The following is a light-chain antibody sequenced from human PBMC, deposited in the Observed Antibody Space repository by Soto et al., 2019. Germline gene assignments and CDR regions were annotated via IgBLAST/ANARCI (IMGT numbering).Light chain of an antibody. CDR1: SNDIGGYNF. Sequence: QSELNKAASGNGSPVQSITITCKGTSNDIGGYNFVSWFQQHPGKAPKLLICDVTRRPSGVSDRFSGSKSGNTASLTISGLQAEDEADYYCNSYSGGNTLYVFGSGTKVTVL. CDR3: NSYSGGNTLYV. V-gene: IGLV2-14*01. J-gene: IGLJ1*01. CDR2: DVT.